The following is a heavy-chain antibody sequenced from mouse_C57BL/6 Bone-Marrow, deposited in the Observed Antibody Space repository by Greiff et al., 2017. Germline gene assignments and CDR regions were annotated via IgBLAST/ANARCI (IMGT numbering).Heavy chain of an antibody. Sequence: VQLQQPGAELVMPGASVKLSCKASGYTFTSYWMHWVKQRPGQGLEWIGEIDPSDSYTNYNQKFKGKSTLTVDKSSSTAYMQLSSLTSEDSAVYYSARGASYYSSFYAIDYWGQGTSVTVSS. J-gene: IGHJ4*01. CDR1: GYTFTSYW. V-gene: IGHV1-69*01. CDR2: IDPSDSYT. CDR3: ARGASYYSSFYAIDY. D-gene: IGHD2-5*01.